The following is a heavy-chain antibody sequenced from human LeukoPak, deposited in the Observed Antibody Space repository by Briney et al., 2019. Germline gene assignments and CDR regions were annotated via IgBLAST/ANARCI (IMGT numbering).Heavy chain of an antibody. V-gene: IGHV3-23*01. CDR2: ISGSGGSA. CDR1: GFTFSSYG. D-gene: IGHD6-19*01. Sequence: PGGSLRLSCAASGFTFSSYGMSWVRQAPGKGLEWVSAISGSGGSAYYADSVKGRFTISRDNAKNSLYLQMNSLRAEDTAVYYCARARTGSGWYADYYYYYYMDVWGKGTTVTVSS. J-gene: IGHJ6*03. CDR3: ARARTGSGWYADYYYYYYMDV.